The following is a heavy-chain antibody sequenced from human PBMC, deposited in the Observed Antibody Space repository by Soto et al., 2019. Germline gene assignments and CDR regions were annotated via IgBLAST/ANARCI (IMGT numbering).Heavy chain of an antibody. CDR3: XRSYYDSSGYYIHAFDI. J-gene: IGHJ3*02. CDR2: ISSSGSTI. CDR1: GFTFSSYE. Sequence: GGSLRLSCAASGFTFSSYEMNWVRQAPGKGLEWVSYISSSGSTIYYADSVKGRFTISRDNAKNSLYLQMNSLRAEDTAVYYCXRSYYDSSGYYIHAFDIWGQGTMVTVSS. V-gene: IGHV3-48*03. D-gene: IGHD3-22*01.